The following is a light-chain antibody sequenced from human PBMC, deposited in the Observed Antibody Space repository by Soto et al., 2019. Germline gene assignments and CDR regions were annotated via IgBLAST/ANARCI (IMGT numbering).Light chain of an antibody. CDR1: SSNIGNNY. CDR2: DNN. Sequence: QSVLTQPPSVSAAPGQKVTISCSGSSSNIGNNYVSWYQQFPGAAPKLLIYDNNKRPSRIPDRFSGSKSGTSATLGITGLQTGDEADYYCGTWNSSLSPMIFGGGTKVTVL. V-gene: IGLV1-51*01. CDR3: GTWNSSLSPMI. J-gene: IGLJ2*01.